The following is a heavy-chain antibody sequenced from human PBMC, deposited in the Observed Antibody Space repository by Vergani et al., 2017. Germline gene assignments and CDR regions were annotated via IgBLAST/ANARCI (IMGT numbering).Heavy chain of an antibody. CDR1: GFTFSTYA. CDR3: AKGALLWLAPDY. D-gene: IGHD6-19*01. CDR2: ISYDGSNK. J-gene: IGHJ4*02. V-gene: IGHV3-30*04. Sequence: QVQLVESGGGVVQPGRSLRLSCAASGFTFSTYAMHWVRQAPGKGLEWVALISYDGSNKYYAGSVKGRFTISRDNSKNTLYLQMNSLRGEDTAVYYCAKGALLWLAPDYWGQGTLVTVSS.